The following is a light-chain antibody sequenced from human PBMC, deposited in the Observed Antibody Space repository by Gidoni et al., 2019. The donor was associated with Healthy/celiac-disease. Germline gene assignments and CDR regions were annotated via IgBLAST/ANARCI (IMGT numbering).Light chain of an antibody. CDR2: GSS. Sequence: EIVMTQSPATRSVSPGESATLSCRASQSVSSNLAWDQQKPGQAPRLLIYGSSTRATGIPARFSGRGSGTEFTLTISSLQSEYFSVYYCQPYNNWLRTFGQGTKLEIK. CDR1: QSVSSN. J-gene: IGKJ2*01. V-gene: IGKV3-15*01. CDR3: QPYNNWLRT.